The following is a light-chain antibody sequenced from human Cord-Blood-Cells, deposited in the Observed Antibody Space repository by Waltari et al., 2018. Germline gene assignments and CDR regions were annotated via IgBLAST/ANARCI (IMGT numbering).Light chain of an antibody. CDR2: QDS. J-gene: IGLJ3*02. CDR3: QAWDSSTAWV. Sequence: SYELTQPPSVSVSPGQTASIPCSGDKLGDKYACWYQQQPGQSPGLVIYQDSKRPSGIPERFSGSNSGNTATLTISGTQAMDEADYYCQAWDSSTAWVFGGGTKLTVL. CDR1: KLGDKY. V-gene: IGLV3-1*01.